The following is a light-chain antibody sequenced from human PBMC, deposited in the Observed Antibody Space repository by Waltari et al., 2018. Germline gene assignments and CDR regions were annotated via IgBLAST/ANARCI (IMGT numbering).Light chain of an antibody. CDR2: DVT. CDR1: GSDIGGTKS. CDR3: SSYATTRVI. Sequence: QSALTQPASVSGTPGQSITISCSGTGSDIGGTKSVSWYQQHPGEAPKVIIYDVTSRPSGVSDRFSGSKSGNTAFLTISGLQAEDEADYYCSSYATTRVIFGGGTKVTVL. J-gene: IGLJ2*01. V-gene: IGLV2-14*03.